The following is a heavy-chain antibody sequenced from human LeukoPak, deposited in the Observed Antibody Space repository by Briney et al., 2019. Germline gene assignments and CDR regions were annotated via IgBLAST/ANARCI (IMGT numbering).Heavy chain of an antibody. Sequence: SETLSLTCTVSGGSISSYYWSWIRQPPGKGLEWIGYIYYSGSTNYNPSLKSRVTISVDTSKNQFSLKLSSVTAADTAVYYCARVRGQSIPVSITYYYYYYMDVWGKGTTVTVSS. V-gene: IGHV4-59*12. CDR2: IYYSGST. J-gene: IGHJ6*03. CDR1: GGSISSYY. D-gene: IGHD3-10*01. CDR3: ARVRGQSIPVSITYYYYYYMDV.